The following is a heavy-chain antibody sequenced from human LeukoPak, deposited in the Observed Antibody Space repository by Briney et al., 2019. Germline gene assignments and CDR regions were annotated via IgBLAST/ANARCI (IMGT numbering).Heavy chain of an antibody. CDR2: IYTSGST. Sequence: PSQTLSLTCTVSGGSISSGSYYWSWIRQPAGKGLEWIGRIYTSGSTNYNPSLKSRVTISVDTSKNQFSLKLSSVTAADTAVYYCARGLQIVVVPGKGYSSSYFDYWGQGTLVTVSS. V-gene: IGHV4-61*02. D-gene: IGHD2-2*01. J-gene: IGHJ4*02. CDR1: GGSISSGSYY. CDR3: ARGLQIVVVPGKGYSSSYFDY.